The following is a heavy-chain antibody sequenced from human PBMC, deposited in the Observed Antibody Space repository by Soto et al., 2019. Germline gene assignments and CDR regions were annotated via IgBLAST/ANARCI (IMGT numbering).Heavy chain of an antibody. CDR2: IYYSGST. CDR1: GGSTSSSSYY. J-gene: IGHJ6*02. Sequence: QLQLQESGPGLVKPSETLSLTCTSSGGSTSSSSYYWGWIRQPPGKGLEWIGSIYYSGSTYYNPSLKSRFTISVDTSKNRFSLKLSSVPAADTAVYYCARGPLQVGYYYYYGMDVWGQGTTVTVSS. V-gene: IGHV4-39*01. D-gene: IGHD3-10*01. CDR3: ARGPLQVGYYYYYGMDV.